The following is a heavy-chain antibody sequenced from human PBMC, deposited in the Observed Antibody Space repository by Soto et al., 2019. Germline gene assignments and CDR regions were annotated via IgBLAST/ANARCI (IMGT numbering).Heavy chain of an antibody. CDR3: ARDGRYCSSTSCYGDTGWFDP. CDR2: IWYDGSNK. J-gene: IGHJ5*02. CDR1: GFPFSSYG. D-gene: IGHD2-2*01. Sequence: PGGSLRLSCAASGFPFSSYGMHWVRQAPGKGLEWVAVIWYDGSNKYYADSVKGRFTISRDNSKNTLYLQMNSLRAEDTAVYYCARDGRYCSSTSCYGDTGWFDPWGQGTLVTVSS. V-gene: IGHV3-33*01.